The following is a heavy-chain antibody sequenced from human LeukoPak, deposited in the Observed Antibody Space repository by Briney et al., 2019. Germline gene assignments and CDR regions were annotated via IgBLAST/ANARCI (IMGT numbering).Heavy chain of an antibody. CDR2: ISYDGSNK. Sequence: GRSLRLSCAASGFTFSSYAMHWVRQAPGKGLEWVAVISYDGSNKYYADSVKGRFTISRDSSKNTLYLQMNSLRAEDTAVYYCARDYLDTYDSSGYYYVPLGYWGQGTLVTVSS. CDR1: GFTFSSYA. CDR3: ARDYLDTYDSSGYYYVPLGY. V-gene: IGHV3-30-3*01. D-gene: IGHD3-22*01. J-gene: IGHJ4*02.